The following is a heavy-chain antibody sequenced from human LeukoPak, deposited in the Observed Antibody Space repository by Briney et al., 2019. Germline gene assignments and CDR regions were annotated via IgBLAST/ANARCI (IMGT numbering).Heavy chain of an antibody. CDR3: ARLGGRYSSFTPQTDY. D-gene: IGHD6-19*01. J-gene: IGHJ4*02. Sequence: SETLSLTCGVYGESFSGYYWTWIRQPPGKGLEWIGEIIDTGSTKYNPSLKSRVTISVDTSKNQFSLKLSSVTAADTAVYCCARLGGRYSSFTPQTDYWGQGTLVTVSS. CDR1: GESFSGYY. V-gene: IGHV4-34*12. CDR2: IIDTGST.